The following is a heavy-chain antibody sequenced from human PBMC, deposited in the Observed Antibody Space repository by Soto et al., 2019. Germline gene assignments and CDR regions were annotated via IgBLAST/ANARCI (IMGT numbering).Heavy chain of an antibody. J-gene: IGHJ4*02. CDR2: ISYDGSNK. V-gene: IGHV3-30-3*01. D-gene: IGHD2-15*01. Sequence: QVQLVESGGGVVQPGRSLRLSCAASGFTFSSYAMHWVRQAPGKGLEWVAVISYDGSNKYYADSVKGRFTISRDISKNPPYLQMNSLRAADTAVYYCARAGGLLLDYWGQGTLVTVSS. CDR3: ARAGGLLLDY. CDR1: GFTFSSYA.